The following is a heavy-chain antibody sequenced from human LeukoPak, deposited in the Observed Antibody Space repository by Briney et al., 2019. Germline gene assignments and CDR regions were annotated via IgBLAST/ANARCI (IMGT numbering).Heavy chain of an antibody. Sequence: GGSLRPSCAASGFAFSKYGMHWVRQAPGKGLEWVTVISYDGSKKHYSDSVKGRFTISRDNSKNTLYLQMNSLRAEDTAVYYCAKDPGGSYYNSYHMDVWGKGTTVTVSS. CDR2: ISYDGSKK. D-gene: IGHD3-10*01. J-gene: IGHJ6*03. CDR1: GFAFSKYG. V-gene: IGHV3-30*18. CDR3: AKDPGGSYYNSYHMDV.